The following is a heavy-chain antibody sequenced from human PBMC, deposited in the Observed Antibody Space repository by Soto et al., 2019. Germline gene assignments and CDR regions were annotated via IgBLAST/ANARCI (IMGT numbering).Heavy chain of an antibody. Sequence: PSATLSLTFNVSGGSIRSYYWSWIRQPAGKALEWIGRIYTSGTTNYNPSLKSRATILVDTSKNQFSLKLSSVTAADTAVYYCAREGASGFGMDVWGQGTTVNVSS. CDR3: AREGASGFGMDV. CDR1: GGSIRSYY. D-gene: IGHD1-26*01. J-gene: IGHJ6*02. V-gene: IGHV4-4*07. CDR2: IYTSGTT.